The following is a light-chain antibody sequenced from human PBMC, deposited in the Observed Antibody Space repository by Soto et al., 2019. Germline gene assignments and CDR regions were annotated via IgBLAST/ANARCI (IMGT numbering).Light chain of an antibody. CDR1: QGISSY. J-gene: IGKJ4*01. V-gene: IGKV1-9*01. CDR2: AAP. Sequence: DIQLTQSPSFLSASVGDRVTITCRASQGISSYLAWYQQRAGKAPKFLMYAAPTLQSGVPSRFSGSGSGTEFALTISSLQPEDFATYYCQQLKNYPLTFGGGTKVEI. CDR3: QQLKNYPLT.